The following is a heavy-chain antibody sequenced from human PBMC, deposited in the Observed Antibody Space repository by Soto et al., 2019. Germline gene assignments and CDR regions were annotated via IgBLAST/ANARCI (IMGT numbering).Heavy chain of an antibody. V-gene: IGHV3-33*01. D-gene: IGHD3-22*01. CDR2: IWYDGSNK. Sequence: QVQLVESGGGVVQPGRSLRLSCAACGFTFSSYGMHWVRQAPGKGLEWVAVIWYDGSNKYYADSVKGRFTISRDNSKDTLYLQMNSLRAEDTAVYYCARDYYYDSSGNDAFDIWGQGTMVTVSS. CDR3: ARDYYYDSSGNDAFDI. CDR1: GFTFSSYG. J-gene: IGHJ3*02.